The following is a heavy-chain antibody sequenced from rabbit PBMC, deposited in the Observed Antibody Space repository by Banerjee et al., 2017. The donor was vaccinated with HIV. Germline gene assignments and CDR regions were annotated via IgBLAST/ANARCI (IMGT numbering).Heavy chain of an antibody. D-gene: IGHD1-1*01. V-gene: IGHV1S40*01. CDR3: ARDHDSSGGYVFDL. Sequence: CWVRRAPGKGLEWIACIGTGSGITWYASWAKGRFTISKTSSTTVTLQMTSLTAADTATYFCARDHDSSGGYVFDLWGPGTLVTVS. J-gene: IGHJ4*01. CDR2: IGTGSGIT.